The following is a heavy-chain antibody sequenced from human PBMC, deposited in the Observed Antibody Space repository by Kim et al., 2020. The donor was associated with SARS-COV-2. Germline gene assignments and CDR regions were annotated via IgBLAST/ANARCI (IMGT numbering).Heavy chain of an antibody. D-gene: IGHD2-2*01. J-gene: IGHJ6*02. V-gene: IGHV4-39*01. CDR3: ARQDPIVVVPAATYYYYYGMDV. Sequence: SETLSLTCTVSGGSISSSSYYWGWIRQPPGKGLEWIGSIYYSGSTYYNPSLKSRVTISVDTSKNQFSLKLSSVTAADTAVYYCARQDPIVVVPAATYYYYYGMDVWGQGTTVTVTS. CDR1: GGSISSSSYY. CDR2: IYYSGST.